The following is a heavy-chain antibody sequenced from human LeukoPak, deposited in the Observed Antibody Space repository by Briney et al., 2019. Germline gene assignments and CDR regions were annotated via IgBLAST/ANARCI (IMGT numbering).Heavy chain of an antibody. CDR3: ARDKPYYYDSSGYYGGDY. CDR2: ISAYNGNT. CDR1: GYTFTSYG. J-gene: IGHJ4*02. D-gene: IGHD3-22*01. Sequence: VASVKVSCKASGYTFTSYGISWVRPAPGQGLEWMGWISAYNGNTNYAQKLQGRVTMTTDTSTSTAYMELRSLRSDDTAVYYCARDKPYYYDSSGYYGGDYWGQGTLVTVSS. V-gene: IGHV1-18*01.